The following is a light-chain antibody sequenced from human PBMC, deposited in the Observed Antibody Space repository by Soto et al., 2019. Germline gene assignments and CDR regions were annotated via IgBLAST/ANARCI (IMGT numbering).Light chain of an antibody. CDR1: SSDIGGYNY. Sequence: QSVLTQPASVSGSPGQSITMSCTGASSDIGGYNYVSWYQHHPGEAPKLLIYDVTNRPSGVSNRFSASKSGNTASLTISGLQAEDEADYYCSSYTSGNTLVFGGGTKLTVL. V-gene: IGLV2-14*01. CDR2: DVT. CDR3: SSYTSGNTLV. J-gene: IGLJ2*01.